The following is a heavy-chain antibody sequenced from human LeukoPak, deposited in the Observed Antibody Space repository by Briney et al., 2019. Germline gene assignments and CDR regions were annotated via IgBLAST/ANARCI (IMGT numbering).Heavy chain of an antibody. CDR2: IWYDGSNK. J-gene: IGHJ6*02. CDR3: ARDREYYGMDV. Sequence: GGSLRLSCAASGFTFSIYGMHWVRQAPGKGLEWVAVIWYDGSNKYYADSVKGRFTISRDNSKNTLYLQMNSLRAEDTAVYYCARDREYYGMDVWGQGTTVTVSS. V-gene: IGHV3-33*01. CDR1: GFTFSIYG. D-gene: IGHD1-26*01.